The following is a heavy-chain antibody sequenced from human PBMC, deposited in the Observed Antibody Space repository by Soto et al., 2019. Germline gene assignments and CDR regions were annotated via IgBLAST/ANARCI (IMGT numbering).Heavy chain of an antibody. D-gene: IGHD6-25*01. CDR1: GFTFSTNW. CDR3: ARAITTAGGY. CDR2: INQDGSEI. V-gene: IGHV3-7*05. J-gene: IGHJ4*02. Sequence: SCAASGFTFSTNWMTWGRQAPGKGQEWVASINQDGSEIYYVDSVKGRFTISRDNAKNSLYLQMNSLRAEDTAVYYCARAITTAGGYWGQGPLFPGSS.